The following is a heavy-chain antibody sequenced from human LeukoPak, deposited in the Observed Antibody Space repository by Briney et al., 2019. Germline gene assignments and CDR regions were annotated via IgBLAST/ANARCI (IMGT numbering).Heavy chain of an antibody. V-gene: IGHV4-59*12. CDR1: GGSISSYY. CDR2: IYYSGST. CDR3: ARVARNYSSSMAFDI. Sequence: SETLSLTCTVSGGSISSYYWSWIRQPPGKGLEWIGYIYYSGSTYYNPSLKSRVTISVDTSKNQFSLKLSSVTAADTAVYYCARVARNYSSSMAFDIWGQGTMVTVSS. J-gene: IGHJ3*02. D-gene: IGHD6-6*01.